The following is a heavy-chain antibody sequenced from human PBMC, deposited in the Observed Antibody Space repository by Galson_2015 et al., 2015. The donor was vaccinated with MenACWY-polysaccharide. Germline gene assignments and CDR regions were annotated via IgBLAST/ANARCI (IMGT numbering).Heavy chain of an antibody. Sequence: QSGAEVKKPGESLKISCKGSGYSFTNYWIGWVRQMPEKGLEWMGIIYPGDSDTRYSPSFQGQVTISAVKSINAAYLQWSSLKASDTAMYYCVRHKYTTSSGDYWGQGTLVTVSS. CDR3: VRHKYTTSSGDY. CDR1: GYSFTNYW. D-gene: IGHD6-6*01. V-gene: IGHV5-51*01. J-gene: IGHJ4*02. CDR2: IYPGDSDT.